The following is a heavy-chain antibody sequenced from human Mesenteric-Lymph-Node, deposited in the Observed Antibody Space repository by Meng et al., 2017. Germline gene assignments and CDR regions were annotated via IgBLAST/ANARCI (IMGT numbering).Heavy chain of an antibody. V-gene: IGHV3-33*03. Sequence: GGPLRLSCAASGFTFSSYGMHWVRQAPGKGLEWVAVIWYDGSNKYYADSVKGRFTISRDNAKNTLYLQMNSLRAEDTAVYYCATDSPTVTTIDYWGQGTLVTVSS. CDR3: ATDSPTVTTIDY. CDR2: IWYDGSNK. CDR1: GFTFSSYG. J-gene: IGHJ4*02. D-gene: IGHD4-17*01.